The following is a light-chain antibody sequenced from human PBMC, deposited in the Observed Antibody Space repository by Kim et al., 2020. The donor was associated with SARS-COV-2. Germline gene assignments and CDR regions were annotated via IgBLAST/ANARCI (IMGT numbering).Light chain of an antibody. CDR2: GTS. J-gene: IGKJ4*01. CDR3: QQYGSSPLT. CDR1: QSVSSNY. V-gene: IGKV3-20*01. Sequence: SPGKRATLSCRASQSVSSNYLAWYQQKPGQAPRLLIYGTSNRATDIPDRFSGSGSGTDFTLTISRLEPEDFAVYYCQQYGSSPLTFGGGTKVDIK.